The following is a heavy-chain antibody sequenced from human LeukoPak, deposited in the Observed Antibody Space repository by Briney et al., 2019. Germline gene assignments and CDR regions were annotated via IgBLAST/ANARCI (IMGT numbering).Heavy chain of an antibody. Sequence: GGSLRLSCAASGFSFSTHWMSWVRQAPGKGLEWVALIKKDGSDKYYVDSVKGRFTISRDNAKNSLYLQMNSLRADDTAVYYCAGDEGWTFDIWGQGTKVTVSS. CDR2: IKKDGSDK. V-gene: IGHV3-7*01. CDR1: GFSFSTHW. J-gene: IGHJ3*02. CDR3: AGDEGWTFDI. D-gene: IGHD5-24*01.